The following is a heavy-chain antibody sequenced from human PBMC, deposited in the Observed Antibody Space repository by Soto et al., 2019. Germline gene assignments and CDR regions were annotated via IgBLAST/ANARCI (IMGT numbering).Heavy chain of an antibody. CDR3: ARDQSLGTSYYDFWSGYRSGYYGMDV. J-gene: IGHJ6*02. CDR2: INAGNGNT. CDR1: GYTFTSYA. D-gene: IGHD3-3*01. V-gene: IGHV1-3*01. Sequence: ASVKVSCKASGYTFTSYAMHWVRQAPGQRLEWMGWINAGNGNTKYSQKFQGRVTITRDTSASTAYMELSSLGSEDTAVYYCARDQSLGTSYYDFWSGYRSGYYGMDVWGQGTTVTVSS.